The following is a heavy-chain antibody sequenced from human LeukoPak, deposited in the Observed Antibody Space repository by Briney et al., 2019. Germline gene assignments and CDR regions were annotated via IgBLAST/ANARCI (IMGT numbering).Heavy chain of an antibody. CDR1: GFTFSSYE. Sequence: GGSLRLSRAASGFTFSSYEMNWVRQAPGKGLEWVSYISSTGSTIYYADSVKGRFTISRDNAKNSLYLQMNSLRVGDTAVYYCARELPYYYGSGIGEAWFDPWGQGTLVTVSS. CDR3: ARELPYYYGSGIGEAWFDP. D-gene: IGHD3-10*01. J-gene: IGHJ5*02. V-gene: IGHV3-48*03. CDR2: ISSTGSTI.